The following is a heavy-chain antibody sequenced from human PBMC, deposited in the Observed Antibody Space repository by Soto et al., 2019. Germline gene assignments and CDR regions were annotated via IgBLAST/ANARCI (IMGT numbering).Heavy chain of an antibody. CDR3: AREQAAAPPFDY. CDR1: GYTFTGYY. D-gene: IGHD6-13*01. Sequence: SVKVSCKASGYTFTGYYMHWVRQAPGQGLEWMGWINPNSGGTNYAQKFQGRVTMTRDTSISTAYMELSRLRSDDTAVYYCAREQAAAPPFDYWGQGTLVTVSS. J-gene: IGHJ4*02. V-gene: IGHV1-2*02. CDR2: INPNSGGT.